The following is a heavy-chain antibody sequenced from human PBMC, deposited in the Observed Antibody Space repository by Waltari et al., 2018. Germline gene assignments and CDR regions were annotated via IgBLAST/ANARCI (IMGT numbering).Heavy chain of an antibody. CDR2: ISGGGGKT. J-gene: IGHJ6*02. CDR1: GFTFSNYA. V-gene: IGHV3-23*01. CDR3: AKDSRRGSLAAYYYYGMDV. Sequence: EVQLLESGGGLAQPGGYLRLYCGASGFTFSNYAMSGVRRVPGKGLEGVSGISGGGGKTYCADSVKVRFTIPRDNLKNTLYLEMNSLRVEDTAVYYCAKDSRRGSLAAYYYYGMDVWGQGTTVTVSS. D-gene: IGHD2-21*01.